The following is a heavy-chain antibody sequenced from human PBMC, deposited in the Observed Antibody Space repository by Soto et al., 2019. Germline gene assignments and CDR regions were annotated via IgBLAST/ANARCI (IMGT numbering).Heavy chain of an antibody. D-gene: IGHD5-12*01. J-gene: IGHJ4*02. CDR1: GFTFSSYA. CDR3: AKDRGLIVATIPLDY. CDR2: ISGSGGST. Sequence: PGGSLRLSCAASGFTFSSYAMSWVRQAPGKGLEWVSAISGSGGSTYYADSVKGRFTISRDNSKNTLYLQMNSLRAEDTAVYYCAKDRGLIVATIPLDYWGQGTLVTVSS. V-gene: IGHV3-23*01.